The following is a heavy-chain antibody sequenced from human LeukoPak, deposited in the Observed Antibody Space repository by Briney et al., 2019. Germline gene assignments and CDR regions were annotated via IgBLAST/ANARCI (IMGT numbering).Heavy chain of an antibody. J-gene: IGHJ4*02. D-gene: IGHD1-26*01. CDR2: INEDGSTT. V-gene: IGHV3-74*01. Sequence: GGSLRLSCVASGFTFRSYAMTWVRQAPGKGLVWVSRINEDGSTTNYADSVKGRSTIFRDNAKNTLYLQMNSLRAEDTAVYYCVRDLGGRSGHWGQGTLVTVSS. CDR3: VRDLGGRSGH. CDR1: GFTFRSYA.